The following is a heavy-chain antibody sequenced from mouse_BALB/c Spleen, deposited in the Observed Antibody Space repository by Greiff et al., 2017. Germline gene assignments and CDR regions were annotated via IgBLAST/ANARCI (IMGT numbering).Heavy chain of an antibody. CDR2: IYPGGGYT. CDR1: GYTFTNYW. Sequence: QVQLKQSGAELVRPGTSVKISCKASGYTFTNYWLGWVKQRPGHGLEWIGDIYPGGGYTNYNEKFKGKATLTADTSSSTAYMQLSSLTSEDSAVYFCARVYYGNYWFAYWGQGTLVTVSA. D-gene: IGHD2-1*01. V-gene: IGHV1-63*02. J-gene: IGHJ3*01. CDR3: ARVYYGNYWFAY.